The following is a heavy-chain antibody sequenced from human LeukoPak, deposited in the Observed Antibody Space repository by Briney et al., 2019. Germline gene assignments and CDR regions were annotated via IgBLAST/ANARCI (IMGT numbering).Heavy chain of an antibody. CDR1: GFTFSNYG. CDR3: AKDADIVATITVGYFDY. CDR2: IRYNGSNK. D-gene: IGHD5-12*01. J-gene: IGHJ4*02. V-gene: IGHV3-30*02. Sequence: GSLRLSCAASGFTFSNYGMHWVRQAPGKGLEWMAFIRYNGSNKYYADSVKGRFTISRDNSKNTLYLQVNSLRAEDTAVYYCAKDADIVATITVGYFDYWGQGTLVTVSS.